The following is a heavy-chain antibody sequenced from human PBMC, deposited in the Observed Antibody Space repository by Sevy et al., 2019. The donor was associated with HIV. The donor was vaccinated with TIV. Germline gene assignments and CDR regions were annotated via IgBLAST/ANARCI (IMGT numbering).Heavy chain of an antibody. Sequence: GGSLRLSCAASGFTFRSYGMHWVRQAPGKGLEWVAVITSDGSNQYYTDSVKGRFTISRDDSKNTLYLQMNSLRAEDTAVYYCAKDHALTTLWVNNWFESWGQGTLVTVSS. CDR2: ITSDGSNQ. CDR3: AKDHALTTLWVNNWFES. CDR1: GFTFRSYG. J-gene: IGHJ5*01. V-gene: IGHV3-30*18. D-gene: IGHD4-17*01.